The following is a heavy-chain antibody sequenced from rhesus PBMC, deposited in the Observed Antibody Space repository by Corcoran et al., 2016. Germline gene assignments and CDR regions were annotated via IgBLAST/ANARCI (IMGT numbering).Heavy chain of an antibody. V-gene: IGHV4-169*01. D-gene: IGHD2-27*01. CDR2: IYGNVSST. J-gene: IGHJ4*01. CDR3: ARKGCSGIYCYDY. Sequence: QLQLQESGPGLVKPSETLSLTCAVPGGSISRSYWSWIRQAPGKGLEWIGYIYGNVSSTTYNPALKSRVTLSVDTSKNQLSLKLSSVTAADTAVYYCARKGCSGIYCYDYWGQGVLVTVSS. CDR1: GGSISRSY.